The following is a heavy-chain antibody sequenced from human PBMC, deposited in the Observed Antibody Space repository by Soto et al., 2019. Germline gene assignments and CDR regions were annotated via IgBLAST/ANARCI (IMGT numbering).Heavy chain of an antibody. J-gene: IGHJ5*02. V-gene: IGHV1-46*01. D-gene: IGHD2-15*01. CDR3: ARMGYCSGGSCSPHRHGFDT. CDR2: INPSGGST. Sequence: SAEPSSEACGETYRSSSRHSPRQDPEQGLEWMGIINPSGGSTSYAQKFQGRVTMTRDTSTSTVYMELSSLRSEDTAVYYCARMGYCSGGSCSPHRHGFDTSAQRTLVPVSS. CDR1: GETYRSSS.